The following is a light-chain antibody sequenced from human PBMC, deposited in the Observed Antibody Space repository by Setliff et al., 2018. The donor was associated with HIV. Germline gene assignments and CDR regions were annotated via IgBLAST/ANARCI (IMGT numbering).Light chain of an antibody. CDR3: CSYAGSYISHVV. CDR1: SSDVGGYDH. CDR2: DVS. Sequence: ALTQPRSVSGSPGQSVTISCTGTSSDVGGYDHVSWYQHHPGKAPKLMIYDVSKRPSGVPDRFSGSKSGNTASLTISGLQAEDESDYYCCSYAGSYISHVVFGGGTKVTVL. V-gene: IGLV2-11*01. J-gene: IGLJ2*01.